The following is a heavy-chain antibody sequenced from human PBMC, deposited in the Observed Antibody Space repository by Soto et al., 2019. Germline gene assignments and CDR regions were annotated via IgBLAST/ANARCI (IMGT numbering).Heavy chain of an antibody. CDR2: IKQDGSEQ. CDR1: GFTFSNYW. J-gene: IGHJ5*02. Sequence: EVQLVESGGGLVQPGGSLRLSCAASGFTFSNYWMIWVRQAPGKGPEWVANIKQDGSEQHYVDSVKGRFTISRDNAKNALYLQMNSLRVEDTAVYYCAKDLGVLRVDTWGQGPLVTV. D-gene: IGHD3-16*01. CDR3: AKDLGVLRVDT. V-gene: IGHV3-7*04.